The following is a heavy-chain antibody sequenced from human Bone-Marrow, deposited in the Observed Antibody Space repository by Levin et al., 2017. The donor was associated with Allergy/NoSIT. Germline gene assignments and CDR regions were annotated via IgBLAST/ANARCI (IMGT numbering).Heavy chain of an antibody. D-gene: IGHD3-22*01. Sequence: GESLKISCAASGFNFSGSAMHWVRQAPGKGLQWVALISFDGNNENYVDSVKGRFTISRDNSKKTLDLEMNSLRPDDTAVYYCAKAFTRAYYDSTGYNNLRHGVDVWRQGTTVTVSS. CDR1: GFNFSGSA. CDR2: ISFDGNNE. CDR3: AKAFTRAYYDSTGYNNLRHGVDV. J-gene: IGHJ6*02. V-gene: IGHV3-30*18.